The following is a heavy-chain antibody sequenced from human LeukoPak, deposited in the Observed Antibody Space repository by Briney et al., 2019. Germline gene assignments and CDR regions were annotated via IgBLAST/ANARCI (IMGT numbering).Heavy chain of an antibody. CDR3: ASDVRRWFDP. Sequence: SETLSLTCAVYGGSFRGYYWSWIRQPPGKGLEWIGEINHGGSTNYNPSLKSRVTISVDTSKNQFSLKLSSVTAADTAVYYCASDVRRWFDPWGQGTLVTVSS. CDR1: GGSFRGYY. J-gene: IGHJ5*02. CDR2: INHGGST. V-gene: IGHV4-34*01.